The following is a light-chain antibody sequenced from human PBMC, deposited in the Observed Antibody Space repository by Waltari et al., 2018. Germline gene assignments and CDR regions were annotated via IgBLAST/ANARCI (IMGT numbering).Light chain of an antibody. CDR2: GVT. CDR3: TSYGGVNVLGVL. Sequence: QSALTQPPSASGSPGQSVTISCAGTNSDVGTYNYVSWYQHHPGKAPKLLIYGVTERLPGGPDRFAGSKSGTTASLTVSGLQADDEADYYCTSYGGVNVLGVLFGGGTKLTVL. J-gene: IGLJ2*01. V-gene: IGLV2-8*01. CDR1: NSDVGTYNY.